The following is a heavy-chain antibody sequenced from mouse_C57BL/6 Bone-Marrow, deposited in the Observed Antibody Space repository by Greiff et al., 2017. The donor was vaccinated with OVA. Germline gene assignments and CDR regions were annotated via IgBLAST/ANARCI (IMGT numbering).Heavy chain of an antibody. CDR3: ARDDYDKAMDY. J-gene: IGHJ4*01. D-gene: IGHD2-4*01. V-gene: IGHV5-16*01. CDR2: INYDGSST. CDR1: GFTFSDYY. Sequence: EVKLVESEGGLVQPGSSMKLSCTASGFTFSDYYMAWVRQVPEKGLEWVANINYDGSSTYYLDSLKSRFIISRDNAKNILYLQMSSLKSEDTATYYCARDDYDKAMDYWGQGTSVTVSS.